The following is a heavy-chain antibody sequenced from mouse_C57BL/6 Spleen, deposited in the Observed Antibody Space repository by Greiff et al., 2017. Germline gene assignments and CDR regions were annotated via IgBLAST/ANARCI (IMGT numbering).Heavy chain of an antibody. CDR1: GFSLSTFGMG. D-gene: IGHD1-1*01. CDR3: ARLPTVVAYYYAMDY. Sequence: QVTLKESGPGILQPSQTLSLTCSFSGFSLSTFGMGVGWIRQPSGKGLEWLAHIWWDDDKYYTPALKSRLTISKDTSKNQVFLKIANVDTADTATYYCARLPTVVAYYYAMDYWGQGTSVTVSS. V-gene: IGHV8-8*01. J-gene: IGHJ4*01. CDR2: IWWDDDK.